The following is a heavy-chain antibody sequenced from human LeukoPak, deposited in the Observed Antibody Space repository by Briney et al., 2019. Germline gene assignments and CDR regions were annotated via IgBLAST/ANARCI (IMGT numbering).Heavy chain of an antibody. D-gene: IGHD2-21*01. CDR1: GGTFSSYA. CDR3: ARRSCGGDCYNELYFDY. V-gene: IGHV1-69*01. CDR2: IIPIFGTA. Sequence: SVKVSCKASGGTFSSYAISWVRQAPGQGLEWMGGIIPIFGTANYAQKFQGRVTITADESTSTAYMELSSLRSGDTAVYYCARRSCGGDCYNELYFDYWGQGTLVTVSS. J-gene: IGHJ4*02.